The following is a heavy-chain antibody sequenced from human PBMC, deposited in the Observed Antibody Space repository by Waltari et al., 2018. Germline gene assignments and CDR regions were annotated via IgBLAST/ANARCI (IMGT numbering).Heavy chain of an antibody. D-gene: IGHD1-1*01. Sequence: QLQLQESGPVLVKPSETLSLTCTVSGGSISSSSYYWGWIRQPPGKGLEWIGSIYYSGSTYYNPSLKSRVTISVDTSKNQFSLKLSSVTAADTAVYYCARFEGTGTPFDYWGQGTLVTVSS. J-gene: IGHJ4*02. V-gene: IGHV4-39*01. CDR3: ARFEGTGTPFDY. CDR2: IYYSGST. CDR1: GGSISSSSYY.